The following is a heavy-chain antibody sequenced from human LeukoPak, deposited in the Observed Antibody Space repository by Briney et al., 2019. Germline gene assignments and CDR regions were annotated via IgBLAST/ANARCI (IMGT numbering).Heavy chain of an antibody. CDR1: GGSIGTYY. Sequence: PSETLSLTCTVSGGSIGTYYWSWIRQPPGEGLEWIGYIYNSGSTNYNPSLKSRVTISVDTSKNQFSLKLSSVTAADTAMYYCARDGADNWLDPWGQGTLVTVSS. J-gene: IGHJ5*02. CDR3: ARDGADNWLDP. CDR2: IYNSGST. D-gene: IGHD3-10*01. V-gene: IGHV4-59*01.